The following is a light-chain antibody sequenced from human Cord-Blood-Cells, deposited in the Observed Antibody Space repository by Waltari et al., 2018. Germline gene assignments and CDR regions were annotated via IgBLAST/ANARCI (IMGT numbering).Light chain of an antibody. CDR2: WAS. CDR3: QQYYSTLT. J-gene: IGKJ1*01. Sequence: DIVMTQSPDSLAVSLGERATINCKSSQSVLYSSNNKNYLAWYQQKPGQPPKLLIYWASTRESGVPDRFSGSGFGTDFTLTISSLQAEDVAVYYCQQYYSTLTFGQGTKVEIK. V-gene: IGKV4-1*01. CDR1: QSVLYSSNNKNY.